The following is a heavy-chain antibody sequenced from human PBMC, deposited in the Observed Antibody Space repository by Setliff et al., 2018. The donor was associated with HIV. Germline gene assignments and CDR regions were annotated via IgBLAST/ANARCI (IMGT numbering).Heavy chain of an antibody. J-gene: IGHJ2*01. CDR2: ISSSGSTT. CDR3: VRPPDVMTKVTKANC. Sequence: LSLSCAASGFTFSSYSLSWVRQAPGKGLEWISYISSSGSTTYYADSVKGRFTISRDNAKNSLHLQMNSLRVEDTAVYYCVRPPDVMTKVTKANCWGRGTLVTVSS. D-gene: IGHD4-17*01. V-gene: IGHV3-48*01. CDR1: GFTFSSYS.